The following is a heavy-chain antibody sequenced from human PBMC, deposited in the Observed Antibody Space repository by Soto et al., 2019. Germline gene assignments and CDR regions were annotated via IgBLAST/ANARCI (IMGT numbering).Heavy chain of an antibody. J-gene: IGHJ4*02. Sequence: SETLSLTCTVSGGSIISGGYYFSCIRQHPGKGLELIGYIYYSGSTYYNPSLKSRVTISVDTSKNQFSLKLSSVTAADTAVYYCARDHYYGSGSYYYGFDYWGQGTLVTVSS. CDR1: GGSIISGGYY. CDR2: IYYSGST. CDR3: ARDHYYGSGSYYYGFDY. V-gene: IGHV4-31*03. D-gene: IGHD3-10*01.